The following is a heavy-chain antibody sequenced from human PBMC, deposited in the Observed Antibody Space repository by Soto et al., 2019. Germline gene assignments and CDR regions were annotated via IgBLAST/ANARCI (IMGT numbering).Heavy chain of an antibody. CDR3: ARGCSGGSCYSIWFDY. CDR2: IKQDGSEK. D-gene: IGHD2-15*01. Sequence: XVSLLLSCAASGFTFSNYWMTWVRQAPGKGLEWVANIKQDGSEKYYVDSVKGRFTISRDNAKNSLYLQMNSLRAEDTAVYYCARGCSGGSCYSIWFDYWGQGTQVTVSS. CDR1: GFTFSNYW. V-gene: IGHV3-7*03. J-gene: IGHJ4*02.